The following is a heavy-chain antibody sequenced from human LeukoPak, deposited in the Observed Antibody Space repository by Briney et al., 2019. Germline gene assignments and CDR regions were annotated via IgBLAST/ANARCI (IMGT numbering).Heavy chain of an antibody. D-gene: IGHD3-10*01. CDR3: ARRSGP. CDR1: GFTFSNYS. CDR2: ISSSTSYI. V-gene: IGHV3-21*01. J-gene: IGHJ5*02. Sequence: GGSLRLSCVGSGFTFSNYSMNWVRQAPGKGLEWVSSISSSTSYIYYADSVKGRFTISRDNSKNSLYLQMNSLRTEDTAIYYCARRSGPWGQGTLVTVSS.